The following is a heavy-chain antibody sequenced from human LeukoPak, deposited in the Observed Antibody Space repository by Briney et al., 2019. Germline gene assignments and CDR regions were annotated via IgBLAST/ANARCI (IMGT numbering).Heavy chain of an antibody. CDR2: IYYSGST. CDR3: ASRPIVGATPPFDY. D-gene: IGHD1-26*01. CDR1: GGSISSYY. Sequence: SETLSLTCTVSGGSISSYYWSWIRQPPGKGLEWIGYIYYSGSTNYNPSLKSRVTISVDTSKNQFSLKLSSVTAADTAVYYCASRPIVGATPPFDYWGQGTLVTVSS. J-gene: IGHJ4*02. V-gene: IGHV4-59*01.